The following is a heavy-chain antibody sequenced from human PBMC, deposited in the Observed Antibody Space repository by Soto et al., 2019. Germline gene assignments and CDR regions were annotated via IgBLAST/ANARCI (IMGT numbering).Heavy chain of an antibody. J-gene: IGHJ4*02. Sequence: QVQLQESGPGLVKPSETLSLTCTVSGGSISSYYWSWIRQPPGKGLAWIGYIYYSGSTNYNPSLKSRVTISVDTSKNQFSLKLSSVTAADTAVYYCARGGVYYDSSGYYPDYWGQGTLVTVSS. D-gene: IGHD3-22*01. CDR1: GGSISSYY. CDR3: ARGGVYYDSSGYYPDY. V-gene: IGHV4-59*01. CDR2: IYYSGST.